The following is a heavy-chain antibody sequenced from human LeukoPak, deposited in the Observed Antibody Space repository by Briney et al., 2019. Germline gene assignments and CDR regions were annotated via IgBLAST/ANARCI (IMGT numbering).Heavy chain of an antibody. D-gene: IGHD6-13*01. Sequence: GGSLRLSCAASGFTFSDYYMSWIRQAPGKGLEWVSYISSSGSTIYYADSVKGRFTISRDNAKNSLYLQMNSLRAEDTAVYYCARDRAFIAAAGYTLDYWGQGTLVTVSS. J-gene: IGHJ4*02. CDR1: GFTFSDYY. V-gene: IGHV3-11*04. CDR3: ARDRAFIAAAGYTLDY. CDR2: ISSSGSTI.